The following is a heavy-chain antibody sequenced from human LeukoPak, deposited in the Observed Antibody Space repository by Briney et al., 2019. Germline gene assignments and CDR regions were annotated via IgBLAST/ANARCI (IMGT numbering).Heavy chain of an antibody. D-gene: IGHD3-16*01. V-gene: IGHV1-2*02. CDR1: GYTFTDYF. CDR3: ARAYEYGWFDP. Sequence: ASVKVSCKASGYTFTDYFLHWLRQAPGQGLEWMGWINPKTGATNYAQNFQGRVTMTRDTSITTGNMELNRLTSDGTAVYYCARAYEYGWFDPWGQGTLVTVSS. CDR2: INPKTGAT. J-gene: IGHJ5*02.